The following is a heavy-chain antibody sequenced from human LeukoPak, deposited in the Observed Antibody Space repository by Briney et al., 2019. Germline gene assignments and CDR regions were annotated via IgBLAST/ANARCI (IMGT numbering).Heavy chain of an antibody. Sequence: PSETLSLTCTVSGGSISSSSYYWGWIRQPPGKGLEWIGSIYYSGSTYYNPSLKSRVTISVDRSKNQFSLKLSSVTAADTAVYYCARSRSTYYYDSSGYTDYWGQGTLVTVSS. CDR2: IYYSGST. D-gene: IGHD3-22*01. J-gene: IGHJ4*02. V-gene: IGHV4-39*07. CDR3: ARSRSTYYYDSSGYTDY. CDR1: GGSISSSSYY.